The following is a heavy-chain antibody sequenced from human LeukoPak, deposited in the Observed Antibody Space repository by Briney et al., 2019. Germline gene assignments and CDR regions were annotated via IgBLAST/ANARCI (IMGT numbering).Heavy chain of an antibody. Sequence: GGSLRLSCAASGFTFSSYSMNWVRQAPGKGLEWVSYISSSSSTIYYADSVKGRFTISRENAKNSLYLQMNSLRAEDTAVYYCASDNPLWFGESYRFDPWGQGTLVTVSS. D-gene: IGHD3-10*01. CDR2: ISSSSSTI. V-gene: IGHV3-48*01. CDR1: GFTFSSYS. J-gene: IGHJ5*02. CDR3: ASDNPLWFGESYRFDP.